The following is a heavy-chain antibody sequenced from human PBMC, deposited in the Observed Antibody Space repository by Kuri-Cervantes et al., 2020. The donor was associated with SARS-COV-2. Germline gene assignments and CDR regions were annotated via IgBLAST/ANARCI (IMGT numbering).Heavy chain of an antibody. CDR1: GFTFSGYT. D-gene: IGHD3-3*01. CDR3: ARGGTIFGVVYYYMDV. J-gene: IGHJ6*03. V-gene: IGHV3-21*01. CDR2: ISGSGSYI. Sequence: GESLKISCVATGFTFSGYTMNWVRQAPGKAPQWVSSISGSGSYIYYADSVKGRFTISRDNAKNSLYLQMNSLRAEDTAVYYCARGGTIFGVVYYYMDVWGKGTTVTVFS.